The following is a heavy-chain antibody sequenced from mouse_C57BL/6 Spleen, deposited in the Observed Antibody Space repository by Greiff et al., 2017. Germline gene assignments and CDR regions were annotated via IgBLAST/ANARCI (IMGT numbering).Heavy chain of an antibody. D-gene: IGHD2-1*01. CDR1: GFTFSSYG. CDR3: ARDGNSSYWYFDV. V-gene: IGHV5-6*02. CDR2: ISSGGSYT. Sequence: EVKLEESGGDLVKPGGSLKLSCAASGFTFSSYGMSWVRQTPDKRLEWVATISSGGSYTYYPDSVKGRFTISRDNAKNTLYLQMSSLKSEDTAMYYCARDGNSSYWYFDVWGTGTTVTVSS. J-gene: IGHJ1*03.